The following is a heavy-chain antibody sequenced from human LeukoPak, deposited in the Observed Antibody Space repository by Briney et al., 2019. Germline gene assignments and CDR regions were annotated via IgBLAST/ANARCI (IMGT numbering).Heavy chain of an antibody. V-gene: IGHV1-2*02. CDR1: GYTFTDSY. Sequence: ASVKVSCKSSGYTFTDSYMHGVRQAPGQGLEWMGWINPKTGGTNYAQRFQGRVTMTRDTSIRTAYMELNSLRSDDTAVYHCARDGRLTIFVRGIITEGSPPKNWGQGTLVTVSS. J-gene: IGHJ4*02. CDR2: INPKTGGT. D-gene: IGHD3-10*01. CDR3: ARDGRLTIFVRGIITEGSPPKN.